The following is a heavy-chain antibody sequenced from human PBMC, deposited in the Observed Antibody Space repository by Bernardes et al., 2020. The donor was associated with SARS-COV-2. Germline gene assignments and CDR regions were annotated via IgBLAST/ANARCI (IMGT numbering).Heavy chain of an antibody. CDR1: GFTFDDYA. Sequence: GGSLRLSCAASGFTFDDYAMHWVRQAPGKGLEWVSGISWNSGSIGYADSVKGRFTISRDNAKNSLYLQMNSLRAEDTALYYCAKDTSPASDWYFDLWGRGTLVTVSS. V-gene: IGHV3-9*01. CDR2: ISWNSGSI. CDR3: AKDTSPASDWYFDL. J-gene: IGHJ2*01.